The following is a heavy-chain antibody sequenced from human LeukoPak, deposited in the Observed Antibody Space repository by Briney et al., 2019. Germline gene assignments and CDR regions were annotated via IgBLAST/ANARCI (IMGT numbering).Heavy chain of an antibody. J-gene: IGHJ4*02. V-gene: IGHV3-21*01. CDR2: ISSGSSFK. CDR1: GFAFSSYS. D-gene: IGHD3-3*01. CDR3: ARGVATYDFWNGYV. Sequence: GGSLRLSCAASGFAFSSYSMNWVRQAPGKGLEWVSSISSGSSFKYYADSVKGRFTISRDNAKNSLYLQMNSLRAEDTAVYYCARGVATYDFWNGYVWGQGTLVTVSS.